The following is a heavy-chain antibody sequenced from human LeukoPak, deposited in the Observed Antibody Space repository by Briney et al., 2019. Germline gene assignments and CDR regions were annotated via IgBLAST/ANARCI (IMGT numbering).Heavy chain of an antibody. CDR1: GGSISSGSYY. J-gene: IGHJ4*02. CDR2: IYTSGST. Sequence: SETLSLTCTVSGGSISSGSYYWSWIRQPAGKGLEWIGRIYTSGSTNYNPSLKSRVTISVDTSKNQFSLKLSSVTAADTAVYYCARDGGRIAVPLWGQGTLVTVSS. V-gene: IGHV4-61*02. CDR3: ARDGGRIAVPL. D-gene: IGHD6-19*01.